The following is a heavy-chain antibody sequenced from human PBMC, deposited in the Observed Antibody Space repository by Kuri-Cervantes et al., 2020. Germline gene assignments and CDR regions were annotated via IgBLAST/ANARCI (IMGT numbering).Heavy chain of an antibody. CDR2: MYYSGST. CDR1: GGSISSYY. J-gene: IGHJ6*04. V-gene: IGHV4-59*12. CDR3: ASLWSFDFWSSLDV. Sequence: SETLSLTCTVSGGSISSYYWSWIRQPPGKGLEWIGYMYYSGSTNYNPSLKSRVTISVDTSKNQFSLKLSSVTAADTAVYFCASLWSFDFWSSLDVWGKGATVTVSS. D-gene: IGHD3-3*01.